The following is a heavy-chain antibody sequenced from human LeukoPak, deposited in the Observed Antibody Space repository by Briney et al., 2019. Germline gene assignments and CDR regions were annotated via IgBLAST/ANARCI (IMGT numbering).Heavy chain of an antibody. CDR3: ARRGYGDYVIDY. CDR1: GYSFTNYW. D-gene: IGHD4-17*01. V-gene: IGHV5-51*01. CDR2: IYPGDSDT. Sequence: ESLKTSCKGSGYSFTNYWIGWVRQTPEKGLEWMGVIYPGDSDTRYSPSFQGQVTISADKSISTAYLQWSSLKASDTAMYYCARRGYGDYVIDYWGQGTLVTVSS. J-gene: IGHJ4*02.